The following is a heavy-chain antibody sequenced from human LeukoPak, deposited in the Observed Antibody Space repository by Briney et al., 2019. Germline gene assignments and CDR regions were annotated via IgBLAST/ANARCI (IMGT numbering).Heavy chain of an antibody. D-gene: IGHD3-9*01. CDR1: GFTFSDHY. CDR3: AITHYDILTGYHKYMGV. V-gene: IGHV4-34*08. J-gene: IGHJ6*03. Sequence: PGGSLRLSCAASGFTFSDHYMDWVRQAPGKGLEWIGEINHSGSTNYNPSLKSRVTISLDTSKNHFSLRLSSVTAADTAVYYCAITHYDILTGYHKYMGVWGKGTTVTISS. CDR2: INHSGST.